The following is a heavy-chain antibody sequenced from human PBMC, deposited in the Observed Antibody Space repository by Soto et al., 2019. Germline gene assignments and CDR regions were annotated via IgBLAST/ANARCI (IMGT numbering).Heavy chain of an antibody. D-gene: IGHD3-3*01. Sequence: GASVKVSCKASGGTFSSYAISWVRQAPGQGLEWMGGIIPIFGTANYAQKFQGRVTITADKSTSTAYMELSSLRSEDTAVYYCARDHVTIFGVVIIFGYWGQGTLVTVSS. CDR3: ARDHVTIFGVVIIFGY. CDR1: GGTFSSYA. J-gene: IGHJ4*02. V-gene: IGHV1-69*06. CDR2: IIPIFGTA.